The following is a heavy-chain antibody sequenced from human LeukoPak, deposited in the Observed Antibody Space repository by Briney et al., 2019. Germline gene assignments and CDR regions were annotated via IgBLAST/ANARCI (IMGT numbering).Heavy chain of an antibody. D-gene: IGHD2-21*01. Sequence: SETLSLTYPVAGGSFKNYYWSSVRQPPGKGPKLIGYIYYSGSTNYNPSLKSRVTISIDTSKNQFSLKLSSVTAADMDVYYSSRFLGWGLPRHWGQGTLVTGSS. J-gene: IGHJ4*02. CDR3: SRFLGWGLPRH. CDR1: GGSFKNYY. CDR2: IYYSGST. V-gene: IGHV4-59*01.